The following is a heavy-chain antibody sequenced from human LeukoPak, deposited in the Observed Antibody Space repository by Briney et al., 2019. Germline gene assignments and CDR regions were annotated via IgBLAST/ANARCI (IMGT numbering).Heavy chain of an antibody. J-gene: IGHJ4*02. CDR1: GFTFSNYW. D-gene: IGHD5-24*01. CDR2: IKEDGSEK. V-gene: IGHV3-7*03. Sequence: GGSLRLSCAVSGFTFSNYWMSWVRQAPGKGRECVASIKEDGSEKNYADSVKGQFTLSRDNAKNSLCLQINSLRADETAVYYCARQLIGYIAFDYWGQGTLVTVSS. CDR3: ARQLIGYIAFDY.